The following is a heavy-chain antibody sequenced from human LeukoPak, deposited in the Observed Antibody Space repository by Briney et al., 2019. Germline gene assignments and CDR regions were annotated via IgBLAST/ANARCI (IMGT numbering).Heavy chain of an antibody. CDR2: IWYDGSNK. CDR1: GFTFSSYG. Sequence: PGGSLRLSCAASGFTFSSYGMHWVRQAPGKGLEWVAVIWYDGSNKYYADSVKGRFTISRDNPKNTLYLQMNSLRAEDTAVYYCARDYYDSVSYGMDVWGQGTTVTVSS. CDR3: ARDYYDSVSYGMDV. V-gene: IGHV3-33*01. D-gene: IGHD3-22*01. J-gene: IGHJ6*02.